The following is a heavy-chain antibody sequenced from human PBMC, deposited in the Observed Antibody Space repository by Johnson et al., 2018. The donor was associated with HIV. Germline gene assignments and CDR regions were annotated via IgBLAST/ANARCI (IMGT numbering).Heavy chain of an antibody. CDR2: IYSGGST. Sequence: VQLVESGGGVMQPGKSLRLSCAASGFTVSSNYMSWVRQAPGKGLEWVSVIYSGGSTYYADSVKGRFTISRDNSKNSLYLQMNSLRAEDTAVYYCAKDVVLRYFDWLSPASSDAFDIWGQGTMVTVSS. CDR1: GFTVSSNY. V-gene: IGHV3-53*01. J-gene: IGHJ3*02. CDR3: AKDVVLRYFDWLSPASSDAFDI. D-gene: IGHD3-9*01.